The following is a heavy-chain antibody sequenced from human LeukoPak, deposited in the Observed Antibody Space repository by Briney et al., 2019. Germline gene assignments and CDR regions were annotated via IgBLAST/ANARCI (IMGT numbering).Heavy chain of an antibody. CDR3: ARDPTNTSGRYAYFDS. D-gene: IGHD1-26*01. J-gene: IGHJ4*02. Sequence: ASVKVSCKASGYTFTHHGISWVRQAPGQGLEWMAWISCYDGDTHYAQKFQGRVTLTTDTSTNTVYMELRSLRSDDTAVYYCARDPTNTSGRYAYFDSWGQGSLVTVSS. V-gene: IGHV1-18*01. CDR2: ISCYDGDT. CDR1: GYTFTHHG.